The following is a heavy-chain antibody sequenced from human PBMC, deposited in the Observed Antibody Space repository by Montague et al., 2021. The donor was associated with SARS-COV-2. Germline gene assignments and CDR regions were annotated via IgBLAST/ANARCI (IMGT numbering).Heavy chain of an antibody. D-gene: IGHD2-15*01. CDR2: IYTSGST. Sequence: TLSLTCTVSGGSISSGSYYWSWIRQPAGKGLEWIGRIYTSGSTNYNPSLKSRVTISVDTSKNQFSLKLSSATAADTAVYYCAGGPAATYYYGMDVWGQGTTVTVSS. J-gene: IGHJ6*02. V-gene: IGHV4-61*02. CDR1: GGSISSGSYY. CDR3: AGGPAATYYYGMDV.